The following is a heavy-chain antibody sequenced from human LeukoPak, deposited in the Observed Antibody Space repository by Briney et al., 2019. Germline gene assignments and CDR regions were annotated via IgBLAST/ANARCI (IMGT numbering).Heavy chain of an antibody. Sequence: GGSLRLSCEGSGFNFNRHWMSWVRQAPGKGPEWVTNINQDGNEKYYAGSVKGRFTVSRDNVKKSVYLQMDNVRADDTGVYYCARDANLRGYNSWFDPWGQGTLVTVSS. CDR3: ARDANLRGYNSWFDP. CDR1: GFNFNRHW. V-gene: IGHV3-7*01. J-gene: IGHJ5*02. CDR2: INQDGNEK. D-gene: IGHD2/OR15-2a*01.